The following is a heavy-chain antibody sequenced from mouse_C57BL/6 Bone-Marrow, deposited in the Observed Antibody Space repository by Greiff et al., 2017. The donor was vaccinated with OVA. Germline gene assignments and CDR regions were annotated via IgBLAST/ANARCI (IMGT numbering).Heavy chain of an antibody. J-gene: IGHJ4*01. CDR2: IDPETGGT. Sequence: QVQLQQSGAELVRPGASVTLSCKASGYTFTDSEMHWVKQTPVHGLAWIGAIDPETGGTASNQQFKGKAILTADKSSSTADMELRSLTSEDSAVYYCTRGYSNYYAMDYWGQGTSVTVSS. CDR3: TRGYSNYYAMDY. CDR1: GYTFTDSE. V-gene: IGHV1-15*01. D-gene: IGHD2-5*01.